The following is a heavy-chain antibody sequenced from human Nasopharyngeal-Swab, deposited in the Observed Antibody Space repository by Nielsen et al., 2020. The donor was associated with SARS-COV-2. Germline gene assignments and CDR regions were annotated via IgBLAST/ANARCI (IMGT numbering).Heavy chain of an antibody. CDR2: ISHDGSQE. J-gene: IGHJ4*02. CDR3: ATLVALYCSDGACFSDS. Sequence: GESLKISCAASGFTFNNYALQWVRQAAGKGLEWVAIISHDGSQELYAESVRGRFTISRDNSKNAIYLQMNSLSAEDTALYYCATLVALYCSDGACFSDSWGQGTLVTVSS. V-gene: IGHV3-30*04. D-gene: IGHD2-15*01. CDR1: GFTFNNYA.